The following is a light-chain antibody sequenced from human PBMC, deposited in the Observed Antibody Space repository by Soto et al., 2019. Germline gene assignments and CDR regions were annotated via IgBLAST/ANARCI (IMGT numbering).Light chain of an antibody. V-gene: IGKV1-39*01. CDR1: QSISNS. CDR3: QQSYSPPRD. Sequence: DIQMIKSPSTLSASVGDRLTITCLASQSISNSLNWYQQKPGRAPKLLIYAASSLQSGVPSRFSGSGSGTDFILTISSLQPEDFATYYCQQSYSPPRDFGQGTRLEI. CDR2: AAS. J-gene: IGKJ5*01.